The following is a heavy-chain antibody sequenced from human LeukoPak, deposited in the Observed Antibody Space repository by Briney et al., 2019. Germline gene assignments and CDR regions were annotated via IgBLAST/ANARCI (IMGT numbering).Heavy chain of an antibody. Sequence: TGGSLRLSCTASGFTFDDYGMSWVRQAPGKGLEGIGSIYYSGTTYYNPSLKSRVTISVDTSKIQLYLKLSSVAATDTAEYFCARLRFDFWSGYTHPYFDYWGQGTLVTVSS. CDR3: ARLRFDFWSGYTHPYFDY. J-gene: IGHJ4*02. CDR2: IYYSGTT. V-gene: IGHV4-59*05. D-gene: IGHD3-3*01. CDR1: GFTFDDYG.